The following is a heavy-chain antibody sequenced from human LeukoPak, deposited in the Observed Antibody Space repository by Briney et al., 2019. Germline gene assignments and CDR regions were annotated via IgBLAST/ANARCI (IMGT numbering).Heavy chain of an antibody. V-gene: IGHV3-30*03. CDR2: ISYDGSNK. J-gene: IGHJ4*02. Sequence: GGSLRLSCAASGFTVANDRMSWVRQAPGKGLEWVAVISYDGSNKYYADSVKGRFTISRDNSKNTLYLQMNSLRPEDTAVYYCARDPYYYDSSGYLLPYYLDYWGQGTLVTVSS. D-gene: IGHD3-22*01. CDR3: ARDPYYYDSSGYLLPYYLDY. CDR1: GFTVANDR.